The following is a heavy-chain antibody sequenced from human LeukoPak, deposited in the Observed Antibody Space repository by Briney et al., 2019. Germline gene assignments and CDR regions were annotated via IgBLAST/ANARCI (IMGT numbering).Heavy chain of an antibody. J-gene: IGHJ4*02. V-gene: IGHV3-23*01. CDR2: ISGSGGST. D-gene: IGHD1-26*01. CDR1: GFTFSSYA. Sequence: GGSLRLSCAASGFTFSSYAMSWVRQAPGKGREWVSAISGSGGSTYYADSVKGRFTISRDNSKNTLYLQMPRLRAEDTAVYYCAKFIVGAYYYWGQGPLVTVSS. CDR3: AKFIVGAYYY.